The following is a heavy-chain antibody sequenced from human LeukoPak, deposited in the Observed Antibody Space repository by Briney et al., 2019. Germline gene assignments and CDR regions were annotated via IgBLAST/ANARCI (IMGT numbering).Heavy chain of an antibody. J-gene: IGHJ4*02. CDR1: TESFSAYY. CDR3: ARVHSGVTAGLIDH. D-gene: IGHD3-3*01. CDR2: INHSGST. Sequence: SETLSFTCAVYTESFSAYYWSWIRQPPGKGLEWIGEINHSGSTNYNPSLKSRVTISVDTSKNQFSLKLSSVTAADTAVYYCARVHSGVTAGLIDHWGQGTLVTVSS. V-gene: IGHV4-34*01.